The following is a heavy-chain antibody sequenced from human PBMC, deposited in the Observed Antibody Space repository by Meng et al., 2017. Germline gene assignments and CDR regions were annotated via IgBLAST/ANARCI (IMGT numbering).Heavy chain of an antibody. Sequence: SVKVSCKASGGTFSSYAISWVRQAPGQGLEWMGGIIPIFGTANYAQKFQGRVTITADKSTSTAYMELNSLRAEDTAVYYCARAAEMATIDYYYYGMDVWGQGTTVTVSS. D-gene: IGHD5-24*01. CDR1: GGTFSSYA. J-gene: IGHJ6*02. CDR3: ARAAEMATIDYYYYGMDV. V-gene: IGHV1-69*06. CDR2: IIPIFGTA.